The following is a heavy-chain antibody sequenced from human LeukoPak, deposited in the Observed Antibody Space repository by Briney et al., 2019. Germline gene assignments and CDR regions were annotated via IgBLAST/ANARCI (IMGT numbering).Heavy chain of an antibody. CDR2: IYYSGST. V-gene: IGHV4-30-4*01. Sequence: SETLSLTCTVSGGSISSGDYYWSWIRQPPGKGLEWIGYIYYSGSTYFNPSLKSRVTISVDTSKNQFSLKLSSVTAADTAVYYCAREGSSWTLFDYWGQGTLVTVSS. CDR1: GGSISSGDYY. D-gene: IGHD6-13*01. CDR3: AREGSSWTLFDY. J-gene: IGHJ4*02.